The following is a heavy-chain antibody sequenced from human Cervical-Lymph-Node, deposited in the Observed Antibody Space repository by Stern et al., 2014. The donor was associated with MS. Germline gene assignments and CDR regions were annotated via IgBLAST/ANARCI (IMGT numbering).Heavy chain of an antibody. V-gene: IGHV1-46*01. Sequence: VQLVESGAEVQKPGASVKVSCKASGYTFTSYYMHWVRQAPGQGLEWMGIINPSGGSTSYAQKFQGRVTMTRDTSTSTVYMELSSLRSEDTAVYYCARDGIAAAGTSGFDYWGQGTLVTVSS. J-gene: IGHJ4*02. CDR3: ARDGIAAAGTSGFDY. CDR1: GYTFTSYY. D-gene: IGHD6-13*01. CDR2: INPSGGST.